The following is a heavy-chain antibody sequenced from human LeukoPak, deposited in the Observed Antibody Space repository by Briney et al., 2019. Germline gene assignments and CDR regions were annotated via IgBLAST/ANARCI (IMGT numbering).Heavy chain of an antibody. CDR1: GDSISSSSYY. Sequence: SETLSLNCTVSGDSISSSSYYWGWIRQPPGKGLEWIGSIYYSGGTYYNPSLKSRVTMSVETSKNQFSLRLTSVTAADTAVYYCARQMIGNAFDIWGQGTMVTVSS. CDR3: ARQMIGNAFDI. D-gene: IGHD3-22*01. CDR2: IYYSGGT. V-gene: IGHV4-39*01. J-gene: IGHJ3*02.